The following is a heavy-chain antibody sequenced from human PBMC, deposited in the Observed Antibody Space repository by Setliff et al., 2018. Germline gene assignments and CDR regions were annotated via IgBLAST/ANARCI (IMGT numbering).Heavy chain of an antibody. Sequence: RASVKVSCKASGYTFTSYGISWVRQAPGQGLEWMGWISAYNGNTNYAQKLQGRVTMTTDTSTSTAYMELRSLRSDDTAVYYCARDTRMIAAAGTFGYYYYYMDVWGKGTTVTVSS. CDR1: GYTFTSYG. CDR2: ISAYNGNT. D-gene: IGHD6-13*01. J-gene: IGHJ6*03. CDR3: ARDTRMIAAAGTFGYYYYYMDV. V-gene: IGHV1-18*01.